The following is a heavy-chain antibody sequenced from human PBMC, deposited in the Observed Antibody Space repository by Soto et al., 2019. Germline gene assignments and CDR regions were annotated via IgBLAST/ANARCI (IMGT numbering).Heavy chain of an antibody. CDR3: ARDRWFGESRTFDM. J-gene: IGHJ3*02. Sequence: PGGALGLSCAASGFTLRSYAISWVRQAPGKGLEWVALISYDGSNENYGDSVKGRFTISKDNSKNTLYLQMNSLRTEDTAVYYCARDRWFGESRTFDMWGQGTMVTVSS. CDR1: GFTLRSYA. D-gene: IGHD3-10*01. V-gene: IGHV3-30-3*01. CDR2: ISYDGSNE.